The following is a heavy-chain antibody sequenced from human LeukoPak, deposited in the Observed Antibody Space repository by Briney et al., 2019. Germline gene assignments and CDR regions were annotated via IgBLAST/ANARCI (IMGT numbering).Heavy chain of an antibody. Sequence: PGGSLRLSCAVSGFSFSSYTMSWVRQAPGKGLEWVSAISGSGGSTYYADCVKGRFTISRDNSKNTLFLQMNSLRAEDTAVYYCAKDLGYCSSFSCPFDYWGRGTLVTVSS. D-gene: IGHD2-2*01. CDR1: GFSFSSYT. CDR2: ISGSGGST. J-gene: IGHJ4*02. V-gene: IGHV3-23*01. CDR3: AKDLGYCSSFSCPFDY.